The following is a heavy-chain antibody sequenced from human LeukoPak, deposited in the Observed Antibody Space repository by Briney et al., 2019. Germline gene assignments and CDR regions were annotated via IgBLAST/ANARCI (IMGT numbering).Heavy chain of an antibody. J-gene: IGHJ4*02. CDR1: GYTFTVYY. CDR3: ARAQEWLKY. CDR2: INPNSGGT. Sequence: ASVKVSCKASGYTFTVYYMPWVRQALRQGLEWMGWINPNSGGTNYAQKFQGRVTMTRDTSISTAYMEVTTLRSDDTAAYYWARAQEWLKYWGQGTLVTVSS. V-gene: IGHV1-2*02. D-gene: IGHD3-3*01.